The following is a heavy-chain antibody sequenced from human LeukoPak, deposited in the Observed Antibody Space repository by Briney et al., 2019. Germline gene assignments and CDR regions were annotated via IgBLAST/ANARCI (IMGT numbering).Heavy chain of an antibody. CDR1: GYTFTKYV. J-gene: IGHJ4*02. V-gene: IGHV1-3*01. Sequence: ASVNVSCKASGYTFTKYVVHWVRQAPGHRPEWMGWINAGNGDTKYSQNFQDRVTITRDTSANTAYMELSSLTSEDTALYYCARDDCGDTCYPGGYWGQGTLVTVSS. CDR3: ARDDCGDTCYPGGY. D-gene: IGHD2-21*01. CDR2: INAGNGDT.